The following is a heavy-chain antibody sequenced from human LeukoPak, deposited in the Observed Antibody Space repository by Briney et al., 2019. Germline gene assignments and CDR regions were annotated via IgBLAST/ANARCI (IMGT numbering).Heavy chain of an antibody. D-gene: IGHD5-12*01. CDR3: ARGRRADYDYYFDY. J-gene: IGHJ4*02. CDR1: GGSISSGGYY. V-gene: IGHV4-31*03. CDR2: IYYSGST. Sequence: SETLSLTCTVSGGSISSGGYYWSWIRQHPGKGLEWIGYIYYSGSTYYNPSLKSRVTISVDTSKNQFSLKLSSVTAADTAVYYCARGRRADYDYYFDYWGQGTLVTVSS.